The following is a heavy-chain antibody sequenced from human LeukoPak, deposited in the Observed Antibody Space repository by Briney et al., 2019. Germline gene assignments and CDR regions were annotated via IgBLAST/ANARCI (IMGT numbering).Heavy chain of an antibody. CDR2: IYPGDSDT. CDR3: ARPWGAEGIYFQL. Sequence: PGESLKISCKGSGYIFTTYWIGWVRQMPGKGLKWTGIIYPGDSDTRYSPSFQGQVTISADKSISTAYLQWSSLKASDTAMYFCARPWGAEGIYFQLWGQGTLVTVSS. CDR1: GYIFTTYW. J-gene: IGHJ1*01. D-gene: IGHD3-16*01. V-gene: IGHV5-51*01.